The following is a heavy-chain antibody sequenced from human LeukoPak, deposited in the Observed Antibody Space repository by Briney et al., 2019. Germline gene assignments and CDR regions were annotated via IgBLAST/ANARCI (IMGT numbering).Heavy chain of an antibody. V-gene: IGHV3-48*01. D-gene: IGHD4/OR15-4a*01. CDR3: ARDPGLYNLALVLYFDY. Sequence: GGSLRLSCAASGFTFSSYSMNWVRQAPGKGLEWVSYISSSSSTIYYADSVKGRFTISRDNAKNSLYLQMNSLRAEDTAVYYCARDPGLYNLALVLYFDYWGQGTLVTVSS. J-gene: IGHJ4*02. CDR1: GFTFSSYS. CDR2: ISSSSSTI.